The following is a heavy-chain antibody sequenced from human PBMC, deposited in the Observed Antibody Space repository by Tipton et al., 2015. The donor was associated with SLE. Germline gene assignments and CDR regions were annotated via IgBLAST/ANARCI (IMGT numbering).Heavy chain of an antibody. D-gene: IGHD3-10*01. CDR1: GFTVSSNY. V-gene: IGHV3-53*05. CDR3: ARPCITMVQGVIITFDGMDV. Sequence: SLRLSCAASGFTVSSNYMSWVRQAPGKGLEWVSVIYSGGSTYYADSVKGRFTISRDNSKNTLYLQMNSLRAEDTAVYYCARPCITMVQGVIITFDGMDVWGQGTTVTVPS. CDR2: IYSGGST. J-gene: IGHJ6*02.